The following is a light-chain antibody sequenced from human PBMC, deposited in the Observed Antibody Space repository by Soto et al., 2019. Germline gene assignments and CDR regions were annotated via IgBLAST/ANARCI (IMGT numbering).Light chain of an antibody. Sequence: EIVMSQSPATLSESPGERATLSCRASQSVRDNLAWYQQKPGQAPRLLIYGASTRATGIPARFSGSGSGTEFTLTISSLQSEDFAVYYCQHYHNWPPWTFGQRTKVEVK. V-gene: IGKV3-15*01. CDR2: GAS. J-gene: IGKJ1*01. CDR1: QSVRDN. CDR3: QHYHNWPPWT.